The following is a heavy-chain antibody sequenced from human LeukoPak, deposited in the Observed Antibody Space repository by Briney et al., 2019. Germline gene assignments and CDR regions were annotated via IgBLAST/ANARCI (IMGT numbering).Heavy chain of an antibody. V-gene: IGHV3-23*01. CDR2: ISNDGGGT. J-gene: IGHJ5*02. CDR3: AKGGSGYFADL. Sequence: GGSLRLSCAASGFIFNNYGLIWVRQAPGKGLHWVSAISNDGGGTTYADFVKGRFTISRDNSKNTLFLQMSSLRAEDTALYYCAKGGSGYFADLWGQGTLVPVSS. CDR1: GFIFNNYG. D-gene: IGHD3-22*01.